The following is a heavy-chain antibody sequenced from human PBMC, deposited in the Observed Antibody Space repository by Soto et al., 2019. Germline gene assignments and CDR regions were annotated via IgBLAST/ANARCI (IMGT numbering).Heavy chain of an antibody. J-gene: IGHJ4*02. Sequence: EVQLLESGGGLVQPGGSLRLSCTASGFTFSSYAMSWVRQAPGKGLEWVSAISGSGGSTYYADSVKGRFTISRDNSKNTLYLQMYIMRAEDTAVYYCAKRDCSGGTCYSDYWGQGTLVTVSS. CDR1: GFTFSSYA. CDR3: AKRDCSGGTCYSDY. CDR2: ISGSGGST. D-gene: IGHD2-15*01. V-gene: IGHV3-23*01.